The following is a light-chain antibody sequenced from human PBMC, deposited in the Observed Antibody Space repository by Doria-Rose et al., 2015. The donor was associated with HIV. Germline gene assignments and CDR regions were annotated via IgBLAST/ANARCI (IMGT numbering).Light chain of an antibody. Sequence: EIVMTQSPGTLSLSPGEGATLSCRASQSFSSTYLAWYQQKPGQAPSLLIYDGSTRATGIPDRFSASGSGTDFTLTINRLEPEDFALYYCPQYGTSWTFGQGTKVEI. CDR2: DGS. CDR1: QSFSSTY. CDR3: PQYGTSWT. V-gene: IGKV3-20*01. J-gene: IGKJ1*01.